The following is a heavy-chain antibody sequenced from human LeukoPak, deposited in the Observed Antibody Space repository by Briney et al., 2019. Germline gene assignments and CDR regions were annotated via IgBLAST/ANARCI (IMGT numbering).Heavy chain of an antibody. V-gene: IGHV1-18*01. D-gene: IGHD2-8*01. CDR3: ARVGRDCTNGVCYCHV. J-gene: IGHJ4*02. CDR1: GYTFTSYG. Sequence: ASVKVSCKASGYTFTSYGISWVRQAPGQGLEWMGWISAYNGNTNYAQKLQGRVTMTTDTSTSTAYMELRSLRSGDTAVYYCARVGRDCTNGVCYCHVWGQGTLVTVSS. CDR2: ISAYNGNT.